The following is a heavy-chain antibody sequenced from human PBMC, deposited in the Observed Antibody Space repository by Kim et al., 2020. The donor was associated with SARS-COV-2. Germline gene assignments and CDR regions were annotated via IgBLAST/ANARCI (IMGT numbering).Heavy chain of an antibody. D-gene: IGHD6-13*01. Sequence: PSFQGQVTISADKSISTAYLQWSSLKASDTAMYYCARLSHAGTGSYAMDVWGQGTTVTVSS. V-gene: IGHV5-51*01. CDR3: ARLSHAGTGSYAMDV. J-gene: IGHJ6*02.